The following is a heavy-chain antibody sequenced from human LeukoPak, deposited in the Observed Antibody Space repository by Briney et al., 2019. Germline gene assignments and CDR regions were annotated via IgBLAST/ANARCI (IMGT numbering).Heavy chain of an antibody. CDR2: IKSKTDGGAT. Sequence: GGSLRLSCAASGFIFSNAWMSWVRQAPGKGLEWVGRIKSKTDGGATDYAAPVKGRFTISRDDSKNTLYLQMNSLKTEDTAVYYCTTGPHWNYELYYFDYWGQGTLVTVSS. CDR3: TTGPHWNYELYYFDY. CDR1: GFIFSNAW. J-gene: IGHJ4*02. V-gene: IGHV3-15*01. D-gene: IGHD1-7*01.